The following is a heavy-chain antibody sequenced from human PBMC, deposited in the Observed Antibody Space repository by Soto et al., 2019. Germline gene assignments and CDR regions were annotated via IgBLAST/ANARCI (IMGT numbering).Heavy chain of an antibody. J-gene: IGHJ4*02. CDR3: ARVVQFYDSSGYSFYYFDY. CDR2: IYYSRSD. CDR1: GDSINSADYY. Sequence: SETLSLTCTVSGDSINSADYYWSWLRQPPGKGLEWIGYIYYSRSDYYNPSLGRRATITIDTSRNQFSLNLMSVTAADTAVYYCARVVQFYDSSGYSFYYFDYWGQGAPVTVSS. V-gene: IGHV4-30-4*01. D-gene: IGHD3-22*01.